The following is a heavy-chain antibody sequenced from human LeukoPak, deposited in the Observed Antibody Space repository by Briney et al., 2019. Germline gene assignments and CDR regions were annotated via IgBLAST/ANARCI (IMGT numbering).Heavy chain of an antibody. CDR1: GFTFSSYS. D-gene: IGHD1-26*01. Sequence: GGSLRLSCAASGFTFSSYSMNWVRQAPGKGLEWVSSISSSSSYIYYADSVKGRFTISRDNAKNSLYLQMNSLRAEDTAVYYCARDHVGATTDFDYWGQGTLVTASS. CDR2: ISSSSSYI. CDR3: ARDHVGATTDFDY. J-gene: IGHJ4*02. V-gene: IGHV3-21*01.